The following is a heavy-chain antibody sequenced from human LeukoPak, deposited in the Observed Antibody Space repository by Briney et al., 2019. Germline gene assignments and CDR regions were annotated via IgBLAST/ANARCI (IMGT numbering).Heavy chain of an antibody. Sequence: GGSLRLSCAASGFTFSSYDMHWARQATGKGLEWVSAISAAGDTYYLDSVKGRFTISRDDSKNTLYLQMNSLRADDTAVYYCAREGGSMGANIAYWGQGTLVTVSS. CDR2: ISAAGDT. D-gene: IGHD1-26*01. V-gene: IGHV3-13*01. CDR3: AREGGSMGANIAY. CDR1: GFTFSSYD. J-gene: IGHJ4*02.